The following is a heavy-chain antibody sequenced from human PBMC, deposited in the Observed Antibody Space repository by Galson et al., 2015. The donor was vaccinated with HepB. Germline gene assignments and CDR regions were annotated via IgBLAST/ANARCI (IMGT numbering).Heavy chain of an antibody. Sequence: SLRLSCAVSGSSFSDFYMSWIRQAPGEGLEWISYISDKGAISYYADSVKGRLTVSRDNAKKSLFLQMKSLRAEDTAVYYCAKAAGWVDPLGQGTLVTVSS. CDR1: GSSFSDFY. J-gene: IGHJ5*02. CDR2: ISDKGAIS. CDR3: AKAAGWVDP. V-gene: IGHV3-11*01.